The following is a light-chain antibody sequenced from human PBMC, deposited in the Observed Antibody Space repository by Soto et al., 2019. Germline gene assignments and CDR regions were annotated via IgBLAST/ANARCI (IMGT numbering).Light chain of an antibody. CDR1: SNDIGGYNL. J-gene: IGLJ2*01. V-gene: IGLV2-23*02. Sequence: QSALTQPASVSGSPGQSITISCTGTSNDIGGYNLVSWYQQHPGKAPKLIIYEANKRPSGVSDRFSGSRSGTTASPTISALQAEDEADYSCYSFAGGATFVFGGGTKLTVL. CDR3: YSFAGGATFV. CDR2: EAN.